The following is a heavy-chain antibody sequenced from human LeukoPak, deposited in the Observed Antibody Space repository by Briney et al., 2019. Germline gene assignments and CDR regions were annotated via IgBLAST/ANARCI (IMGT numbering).Heavy chain of an antibody. CDR1: GFTVSSNY. D-gene: IGHD5-18*01. V-gene: IGHV3-66*01. CDR3: ARGLRGYSYGHGAY. Sequence: GGSLRLSCAASGFTVSSNYMSWVRQAPGKGLEWVSVIYSGGSTYYADSVKGRFTISRDNSKNTLYLQMNSLRAEDTAVYYCARGLRGYSYGHGAYWGQGTLVTVSS. J-gene: IGHJ4*02. CDR2: IYSGGST.